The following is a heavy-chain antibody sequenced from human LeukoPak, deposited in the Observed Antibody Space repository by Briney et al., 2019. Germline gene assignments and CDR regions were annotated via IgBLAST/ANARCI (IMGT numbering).Heavy chain of an antibody. D-gene: IGHD5-18*01. J-gene: IGHJ3*02. CDR2: MHYRGST. Sequence: SETLTLTCTVSGGSISSYYWSWIRQPPGKGQEWIGYMHYRGSTTYNPSLRSRVTISVDTSRNQFSLKLSSVTAADTAVYYCARSRSGYSYDHAAFEIWGQGTMVTVSS. V-gene: IGHV4-59*01. CDR1: GGSISSYY. CDR3: ARSRSGYSYDHAAFEI.